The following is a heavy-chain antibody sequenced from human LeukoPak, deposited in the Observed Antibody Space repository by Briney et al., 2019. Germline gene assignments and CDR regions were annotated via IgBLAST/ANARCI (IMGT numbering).Heavy chain of an antibody. CDR1: GYTFTSYD. CDR2: MNPNSGKT. Sequence: GASVEVSCKASGYTFTSYDIKWVRKATGQGVEGMGRMNPNSGKTGYAQKFQGRVTMTRNTSISTAYMELSSLRSEDTAVYYCARGGYDYVWGSYLWNYWGQGTLVTVSS. D-gene: IGHD3-16*02. CDR3: ARGGYDYVWGSYLWNY. J-gene: IGHJ4*02. V-gene: IGHV1-8*01.